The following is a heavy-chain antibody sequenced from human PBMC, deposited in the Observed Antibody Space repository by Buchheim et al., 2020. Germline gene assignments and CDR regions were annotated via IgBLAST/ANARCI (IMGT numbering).Heavy chain of an antibody. CDR3: ARDGRYYFDY. J-gene: IGHJ4*02. CDR2: IYYSGTT. CDR1: GGSVSSGSYY. Sequence: QVQLQESDPGLVKPSETLSLTCTVSGGSVSSGSYYWSWMRQPPGKGLEWIGYIYYSGTTNYNPSLKSRVTISVDTSTNQFSLKLSSVTAADTAVYYCARDGRYYFDYWGQGT. V-gene: IGHV4-61*01.